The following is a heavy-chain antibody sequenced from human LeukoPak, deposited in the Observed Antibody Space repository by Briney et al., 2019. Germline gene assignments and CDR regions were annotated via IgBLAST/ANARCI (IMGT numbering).Heavy chain of an antibody. CDR1: GFTFDDYA. Sequence: GGSLRLSCAASGFTFDDYAMHWVRQAPGKGLEWVSGISWNSGSIGYADSVKGRFTISRDNAKNSLYLQMNSLRAEDTALYYCAKGKGPSYSSGWLLDYWGQGTLVTVSS. V-gene: IGHV3-9*01. D-gene: IGHD6-19*01. CDR2: ISWNSGSI. J-gene: IGHJ4*02. CDR3: AKGKGPSYSSGWLLDY.